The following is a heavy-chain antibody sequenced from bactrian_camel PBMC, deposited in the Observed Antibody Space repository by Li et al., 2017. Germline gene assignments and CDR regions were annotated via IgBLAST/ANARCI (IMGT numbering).Heavy chain of an antibody. J-gene: IGHJ6*01. Sequence: QVQLVESGGGSVQAGGSLRLSCAASGYTSTNYCMAWYRQAPGKQRERVARIYGANTYYGDSDKGRFTISEGNAKNTMYLQLRNLEPEDTAVYYCAADLRVPGSANWGGCSFDSWGQGTQVTVS. D-gene: IGHD7*01. CDR2: IYGANT. V-gene: IGHV3S53*01. CDR1: GYTSTNYC. CDR3: AADLRVPGSANWGGCSFDS.